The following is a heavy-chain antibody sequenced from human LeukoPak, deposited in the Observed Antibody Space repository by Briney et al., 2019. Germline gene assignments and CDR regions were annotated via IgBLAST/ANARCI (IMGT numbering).Heavy chain of an antibody. V-gene: IGHV3-49*04. CDR3: ARTLPAALTHLDY. D-gene: IGHD2-2*01. CDR1: GFMFGDYA. Sequence: GGSLRLSCTPSGFMFGDYALSWVRQAPGKGVEWVGFIRSKTYGATTEYATSVKGRFTISRDDSKSIAYLQMDSLKTEGTAIYYCARTLPAALTHLDYWGQGTLVTVSS. J-gene: IGHJ4*02. CDR2: IRSKTYGATT.